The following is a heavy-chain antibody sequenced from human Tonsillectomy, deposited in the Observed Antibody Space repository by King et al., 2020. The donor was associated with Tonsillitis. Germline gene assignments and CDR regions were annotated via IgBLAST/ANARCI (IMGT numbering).Heavy chain of an antibody. CDR3: ARRYSSGWYSLDY. D-gene: IGHD6-19*01. CDR2: IDYSGST. V-gene: IGHV4-59*08. CDR1: GASITSYY. J-gene: IGHJ4*02. Sequence: QLQESGPGLVKPSETLSLTCTVSGASITSYYWSWLRQPQGKGLEWIGYIDYSGSTNYNPSLKSRVTTSVDTSKNQFSLKLSSVTAADTAVYYCARRYSSGWYSLDYWGQGTLVTVSS.